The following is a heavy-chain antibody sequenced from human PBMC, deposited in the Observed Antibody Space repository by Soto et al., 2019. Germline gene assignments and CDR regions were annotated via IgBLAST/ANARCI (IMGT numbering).Heavy chain of an antibody. CDR2: IEQDGSEK. J-gene: IGHJ4*02. CDR1: GFTFSRSS. Sequence: EVQLVESGGGLVQPGGSLRLSCAASGFTFSRSSMSWVRQAPGKGLEWVANIEQDGSEKNYVDSVKGRFTVSRDNAKNSLYLQMSSLRVEDTAVYYCARDGRGYCSSTTCPGIWGQGTLVTVSS. D-gene: IGHD2-2*01. V-gene: IGHV3-7*01. CDR3: ARDGRGYCSSTTCPGI.